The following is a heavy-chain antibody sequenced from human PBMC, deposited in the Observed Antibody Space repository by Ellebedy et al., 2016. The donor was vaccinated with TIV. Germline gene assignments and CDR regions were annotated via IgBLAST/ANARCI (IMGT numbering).Heavy chain of an antibody. D-gene: IGHD6-19*01. CDR2: ISSSSTYI. V-gene: IGHV3-21*06. CDR3: AGPMVGVAGEIDY. J-gene: IGHJ4*02. CDR1: KFTFSRYS. Sequence: GGSLRLSXAASKFTFSRYSMNWVRQAPGKGLEWVSSISSSSTYIYYADSVKGRFTISRDNTKNSPYLQMNSLRAEDTAVYYCAGPMVGVAGEIDYWGQGTLVTVSS.